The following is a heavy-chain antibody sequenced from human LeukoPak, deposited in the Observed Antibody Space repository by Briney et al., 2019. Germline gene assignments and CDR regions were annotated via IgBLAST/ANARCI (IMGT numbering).Heavy chain of an antibody. CDR3: ASSGSYRPFDY. CDR2: INHSGST. J-gene: IGHJ4*02. CDR1: GGSFSGYY. Sequence: PSETLSLTCAVYGGSFSGYYWSWIRQPPGKGLEWIGEINHSGSTNYNPSLKSRVTISVDTSKNQFSLKLSSVTAADTAVYYCASSGSYRPFDYWGQGTLVTVSS. D-gene: IGHD1-26*01. V-gene: IGHV4-34*01.